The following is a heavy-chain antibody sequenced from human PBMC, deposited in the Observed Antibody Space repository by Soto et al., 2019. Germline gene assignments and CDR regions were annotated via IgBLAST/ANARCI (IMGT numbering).Heavy chain of an antibody. CDR2: INHSGST. D-gene: IGHD6-13*01. V-gene: IGHV4-34*01. CDR1: GGSFSGYY. CDR3: ARAKWGHPMAAAGTRYYGMDV. J-gene: IGHJ6*02. Sequence: SETLSLTCAVYGGSFSGYYWSWIRQPPGKGLEWIGEINHSGSTNYNPYLKSRLTISVDTSKNQFSLKLCSVTAAYTALYYCARAKWGHPMAAAGTRYYGMDVWGQGTTVTVS.